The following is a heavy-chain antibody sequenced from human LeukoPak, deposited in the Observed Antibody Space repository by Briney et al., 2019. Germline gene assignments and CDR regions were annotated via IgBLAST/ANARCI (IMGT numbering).Heavy chain of an antibody. CDR2: ISSSSSYI. J-gene: IGHJ6*03. V-gene: IGHV3-21*01. CDR1: GFTFGSYS. CDR3: ARVLGYSGYDLLDYYYYMDV. Sequence: GGSLRLSCAASGFTFGSYSMNWVRQAPGKGLEWVSSISSSSSYIYYADSVKGRFTISRDNAKNSLYLQMNSLRAEDTAVYYCARVLGYSGYDLLDYYYYMDVWGKGTTVTISS. D-gene: IGHD5-12*01.